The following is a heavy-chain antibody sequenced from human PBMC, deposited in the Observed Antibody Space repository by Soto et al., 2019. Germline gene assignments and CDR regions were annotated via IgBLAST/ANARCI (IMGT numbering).Heavy chain of an antibody. D-gene: IGHD2-2*01. V-gene: IGHV1-69*02. CDR2: IIPILGIA. CDR3: ARAPPTIPCSSTSCYVGYYYYMDV. J-gene: IGHJ6*03. Sequence: QVQLVQSGAEVQKPGSSVKVSCKASGGTFSSYTISWVRQAPGQGREWMGRIIPILGIANYAQTFQGRVTSTADKSTSTAYMELSSLRSEDTAVYYSARAPPTIPCSSTSCYVGYYYYMDVWGKGTTVTVSS. CDR1: GGTFSSYT.